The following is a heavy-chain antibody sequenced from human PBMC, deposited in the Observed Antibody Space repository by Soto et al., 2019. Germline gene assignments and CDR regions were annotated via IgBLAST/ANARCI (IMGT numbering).Heavy chain of an antibody. D-gene: IGHD1-26*01. V-gene: IGHV3-30*03. CDR1: GFTFSHYG. CDR3: ARYSGKYQGPIDY. Sequence: QVQLVESGGGVVQPGRSLRLSCAASGFTFSHYGINWVRQAPGKGLEWLAVISYDGSNKHYADSVKGRFTVSRDNSKNTLYLQMNSQRAEDTAVYFCARYSGKYQGPIDYWGQGTMVTVSS. CDR2: ISYDGSNK. J-gene: IGHJ4*02.